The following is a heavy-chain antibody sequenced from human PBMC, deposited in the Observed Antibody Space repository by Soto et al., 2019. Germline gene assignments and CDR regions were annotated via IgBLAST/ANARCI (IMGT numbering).Heavy chain of an antibody. Sequence: PSETLSLTCAVYGGSFSGYYWSWIRQPPGKGLEWIGEINHSGSTNYNPSLKSRVTISVDTSKNQFSLKLSSVTAADTAVYYCGRGLNYDFWSGYSSHMDVWGKGTTVTVSS. CDR3: GRGLNYDFWSGYSSHMDV. J-gene: IGHJ6*03. CDR2: INHSGST. CDR1: GGSFSGYY. V-gene: IGHV4-34*01. D-gene: IGHD3-3*01.